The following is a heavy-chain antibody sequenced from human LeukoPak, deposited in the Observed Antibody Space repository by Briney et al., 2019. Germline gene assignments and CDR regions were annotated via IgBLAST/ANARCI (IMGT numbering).Heavy chain of an antibody. J-gene: IGHJ1*01. CDR2: IYYSGRT. V-gene: IGHV4-39*01. CDR1: GDSVSRSDSY. CDR3: ARRRYYDGSGYLE. Sequence: SETVSLTCSVSGDSVSRSDSYWDWIRQPPGKGLEWIGTIYYSGRTYYSPSLKSRVTMSVDPSNNQFSLNLRSVTAADTAVYYCARRRYYDGSGYLEWGQGTLLSVSS. D-gene: IGHD3-22*01.